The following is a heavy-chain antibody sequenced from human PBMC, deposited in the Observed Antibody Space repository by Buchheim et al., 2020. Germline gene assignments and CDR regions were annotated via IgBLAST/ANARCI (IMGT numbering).Heavy chain of an antibody. V-gene: IGHV3-23*01. D-gene: IGHD1-26*01. CDR2: SSSSGGST. CDR1: GFTFSSHA. CDR3: VKDGVGATAYFNY. Sequence: EVQLLESGGGLVQPGGSLRLSCAASGFTFSSHAMNWVRQAPGKGLEWVSSSSSSGGSTYYADSVKGRFTISRDNSKNKLYLQMNSLRADDTAVYYCVKDGVGATAYFNYWGQGTL. J-gene: IGHJ4*02.